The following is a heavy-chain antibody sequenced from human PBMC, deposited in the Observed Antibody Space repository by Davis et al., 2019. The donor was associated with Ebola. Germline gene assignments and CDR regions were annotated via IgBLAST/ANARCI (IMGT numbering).Heavy chain of an antibody. CDR3: AKQRGVGAIDYDY. V-gene: IGHV3-23*01. D-gene: IGHD1-26*01. Sequence: GGSLRLSCAAFGFTFSSYAMSWVRQAPGKGLEWVSAISGSGGSTYYADSVKGRFTISRDNSKNTLHLQMNSLRVEDTAIYYCAKQRGVGAIDYDYWGRGTVVTVSS. J-gene: IGHJ4*02. CDR2: ISGSGGST. CDR1: GFTFSSYA.